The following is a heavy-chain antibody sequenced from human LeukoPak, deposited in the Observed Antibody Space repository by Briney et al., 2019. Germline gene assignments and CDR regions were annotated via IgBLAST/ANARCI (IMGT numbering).Heavy chain of an antibody. Sequence: GGSLRLSCAASGFTFSSYAKSWVRQAPGKGLEWVSAISGSGGSTYYADSVKGRFTISRDNFKNTLYLQMNSLRAEDTAVYYCAKALDSYGSGYYFDYWGQGTLVTVSS. J-gene: IGHJ4*02. CDR2: ISGSGGST. D-gene: IGHD5-18*01. CDR1: GFTFSSYA. V-gene: IGHV3-23*01. CDR3: AKALDSYGSGYYFDY.